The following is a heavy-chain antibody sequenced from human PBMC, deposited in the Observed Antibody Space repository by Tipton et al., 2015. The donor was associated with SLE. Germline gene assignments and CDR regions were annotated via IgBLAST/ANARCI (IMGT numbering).Heavy chain of an antibody. D-gene: IGHD3-22*01. CDR3: ARANDSSHAFDM. CDR2: IYTSGST. J-gene: IGHJ3*02. Sequence: TLSLTCTVSGGSLSSGSYYWSWIRQPAGKGLEWIGRIYTSGSTNYNPSLKSRITISVDTSKNQFSLKRSSVTAAATAVYYSARANDSSHAFDMWCQGIMVTVSS. V-gene: IGHV4-61*02. CDR1: GGSLSSGSYY.